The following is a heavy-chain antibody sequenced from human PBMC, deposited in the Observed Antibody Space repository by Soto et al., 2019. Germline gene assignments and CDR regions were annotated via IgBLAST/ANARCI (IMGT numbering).Heavy chain of an antibody. CDR3: ARDCRVGGICR. V-gene: IGHV3-11*01. Sequence: QVQLVESGGGLVKPGGSLRLSCAASGFTISDYDMSWIRQAPGKGLEWVSYIRSTGVSTYYADSVKGRFTISRDNAKNSLNLQMNSLRAEDTAVDYCARDCRVGGICRWGQGTLVIVSS. CDR1: GFTISDYD. CDR2: IRSTGVST. J-gene: IGHJ4*02. D-gene: IGHD1-26*01.